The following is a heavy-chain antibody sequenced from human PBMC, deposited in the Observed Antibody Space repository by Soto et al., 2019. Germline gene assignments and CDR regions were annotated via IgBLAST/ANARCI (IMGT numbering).Heavy chain of an antibody. D-gene: IGHD3-3*01. CDR1: GYTFTGYY. V-gene: IGHV1-2*02. J-gene: IGHJ5*02. CDR2: INPNSGGT. Sequence: GASVKVSCKASGYTFTGYYMHWVRQAPGQGLEWMGWINPNSGGTNYAQKFQGRVTMTRDTSISTAYMELSRLRSDETAVYYCARGVGLRFLEWSPPDCFDPWGQGTLVTVSS. CDR3: ARGVGLRFLEWSPPDCFDP.